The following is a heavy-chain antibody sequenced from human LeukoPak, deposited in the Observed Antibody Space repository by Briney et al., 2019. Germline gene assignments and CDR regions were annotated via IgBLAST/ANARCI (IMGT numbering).Heavy chain of an antibody. J-gene: IGHJ3*02. V-gene: IGHV4-59*01. D-gene: IGHD2-2*01. CDR3: ARGVVVPAAAVGAFDI. Sequence: SETLSLTCTVSGGSISSYYWSWIRQPPGKGLEWIGYIYYSGSTNYNPSLKSRVTISVDTSKNQFSLKLSSVTAADTAVYYCARGVVVPAAAVGAFDIWGQGTMVTVSS. CDR1: GGSISSYY. CDR2: IYYSGST.